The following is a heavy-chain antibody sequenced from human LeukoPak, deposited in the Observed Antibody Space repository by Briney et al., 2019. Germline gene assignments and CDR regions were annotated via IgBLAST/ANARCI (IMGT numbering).Heavy chain of an antibody. V-gene: IGHV3-30*02. CDR1: GFTFSSYG. CDR2: IRYDGSNK. J-gene: IGHJ6*02. Sequence: PGGSLRLSCAASGFTFSSYGMHWVRQAPGKGLEWVAFIRYDGSNKYYADSVKGRFTISRDNSKNTLYLQMNSLRAEDKAVYYCAKAPNYYCSGSYYYLYYYYGMDVWGQGTTVTVSS. D-gene: IGHD3-10*01. CDR3: AKAPNYYCSGSYYYLYYYYGMDV.